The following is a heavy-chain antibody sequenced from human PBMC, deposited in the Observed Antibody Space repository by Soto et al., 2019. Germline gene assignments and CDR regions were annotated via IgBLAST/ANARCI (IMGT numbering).Heavy chain of an antibody. Sequence: ASVQVSCKDSGYTFTASYMHWVRQAPGQGLEWMGWISPWKGNTNYAQSFQGRVTMTTDTSTSTAYMELRSLTSDDTAVYYCARDLDPSGSYYTDYWGPGTLVTVSS. J-gene: IGHJ4*02. V-gene: IGHV1-18*04. CDR1: GYTFTASY. CDR2: ISPWKGNT. D-gene: IGHD3-10*01. CDR3: ARDLDPSGSYYTDY.